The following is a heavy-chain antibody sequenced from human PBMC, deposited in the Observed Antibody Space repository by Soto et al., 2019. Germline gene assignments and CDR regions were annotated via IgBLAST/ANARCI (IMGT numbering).Heavy chain of an antibody. V-gene: IGHV4-4*07. CDR1: GFSISSYY. CDR2: IYTSGST. Sequence: SETLSLTCTFSGFSISSYYCSWILQPAGKGLEWIGRIYTSGSTNYNPSLNSRVTMSVDTSKNQFSLKLSSVTAADTAVYYCARVIVGEIREWGQGTLVTVSS. J-gene: IGHJ4*02. CDR3: ARVIVGEIRE. D-gene: IGHD1-26*01.